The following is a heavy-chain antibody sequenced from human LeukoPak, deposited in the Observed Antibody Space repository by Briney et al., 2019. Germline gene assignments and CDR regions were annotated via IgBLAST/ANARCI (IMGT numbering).Heavy chain of an antibody. CDR3: ARAPYSGSYYLFDY. CDR2: IIPIFGIA. Sequence: GASVKVSCKASGGTFSSYAISWVRQAPGQGLEWMGRIIPIFGIANYAQKFQGRVTITADKSTSTAYMELSSLRSEDTAVYYCARAPYSGSYYLFDYGGQGTLVTVSS. CDR1: GGTFSSYA. V-gene: IGHV1-69*04. D-gene: IGHD1-26*01. J-gene: IGHJ4*02.